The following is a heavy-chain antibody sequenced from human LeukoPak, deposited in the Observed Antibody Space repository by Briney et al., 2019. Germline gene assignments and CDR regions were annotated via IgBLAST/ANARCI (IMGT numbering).Heavy chain of an antibody. CDR1: GFTFSSYD. D-gene: IGHD3-10*01. Sequence: GGSLRLSCAAPGFTFSSYDMHWVRQATGKGLECVSAIGTAGDTYYPGSVKGRFTISRENAKNSLYLQMNSLRAGDTAVYYCARVLGSGSYGMGVWGQGTTVTVSS. CDR2: IGTAGDT. CDR3: ARVLGSGSYGMGV. V-gene: IGHV3-13*01. J-gene: IGHJ6*02.